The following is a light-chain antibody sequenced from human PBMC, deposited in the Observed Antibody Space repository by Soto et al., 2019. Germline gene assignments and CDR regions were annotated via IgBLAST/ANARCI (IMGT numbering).Light chain of an antibody. J-gene: IGKJ1*01. Sequence: DIVMTQSPDCLAVSLGGRATINCKSSQSVLYSSNNKNYLAWYQQKPGQPPKLLIYWSSTRESGVADRFSGSGSGTDFTLTISRLQAEDVAFYYCQQYYSPPCTIGQGTRVEI. CDR3: QQYYSPPCT. CDR2: WSS. V-gene: IGKV4-1*01. CDR1: QSVLYSSNNKNY.